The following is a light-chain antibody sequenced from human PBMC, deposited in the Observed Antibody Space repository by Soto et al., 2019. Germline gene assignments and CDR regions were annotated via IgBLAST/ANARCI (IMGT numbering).Light chain of an antibody. J-gene: IGLJ1*01. CDR1: SSDDGGYNY. CDR2: DVS. CDR3: SSYTSSSTPYV. V-gene: IGLV2-14*01. Sequence: QSVLTQPASVSGSPGQSITISCTGTSSDDGGYNYVSWYQQHPGKAPKLMIYDVSNRPSGVSNRFSGSKSGNTASLTISGLQAEDEADYYCSSYTSSSTPYVFGTGTKVTVL.